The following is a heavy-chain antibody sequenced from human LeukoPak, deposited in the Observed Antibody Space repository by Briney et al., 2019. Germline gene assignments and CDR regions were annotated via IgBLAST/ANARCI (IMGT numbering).Heavy chain of an antibody. J-gene: IGHJ4*02. Sequence: PGGSLRLSCAASGFTFTDYWMTWVRQVPGKGLEGVANIHKAGSESYYVDSVKGRFAISRDNAKNSLYLQLSSLRVDDTAVYYCARVGTWELQRVFEYWGQGTLVTVSS. V-gene: IGHV3-7*01. CDR2: IHKAGSES. D-gene: IGHD1-26*01. CDR3: ARVGTWELQRVFEY. CDR1: GFTFTDYW.